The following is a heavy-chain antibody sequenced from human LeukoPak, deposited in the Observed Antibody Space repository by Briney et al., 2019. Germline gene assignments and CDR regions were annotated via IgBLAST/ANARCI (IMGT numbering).Heavy chain of an antibody. Sequence: SETLSLTCTVSGGSISSGSYYWSWIRQPAGKGLEWIGRIYTSGSSNYNPSLKSRVTISVDTSKNQFSLKLSSVTAADTAVYYCARVRYDFWSGYLPLGITWGQGTLVTVSS. V-gene: IGHV4-61*02. CDR3: ARVRYDFWSGYLPLGIT. CDR1: GGSISSGSYY. D-gene: IGHD3-3*01. J-gene: IGHJ4*02. CDR2: IYTSGSS.